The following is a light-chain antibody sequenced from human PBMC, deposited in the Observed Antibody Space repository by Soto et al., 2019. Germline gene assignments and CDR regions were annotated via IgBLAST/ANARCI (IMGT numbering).Light chain of an antibody. CDR1: QRISSY. V-gene: IGKV1-39*01. Sequence: DIQMTQSPSSLSASVGDRVTITCRASQRISSYLNWYRQKPGKAPKILIYAVSNLQSGVPSRFSGSGSGTDFTPTISSLQPEDFTTYYCQQSYSAPRTFGQGTKVEIK. CDR3: QQSYSAPRT. J-gene: IGKJ1*01. CDR2: AVS.